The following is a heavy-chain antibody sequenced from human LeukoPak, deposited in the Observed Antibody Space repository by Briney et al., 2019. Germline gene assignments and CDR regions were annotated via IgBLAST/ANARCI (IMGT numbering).Heavy chain of an antibody. Sequence: GGSLRLSCAASVFTLRSYSINCVRQTPGKGLEWVSSITGSSSSMYYADSVKGRFTISRDNARNSLSLQMNSLRAEDTAVYYCARDREIVSYYRWGPGTVVTVSS. V-gene: IGHV3-21*01. CDR2: ITGSSSSM. D-gene: IGHD5/OR15-5a*01. CDR3: ARDREIVSYYR. J-gene: IGHJ3*01. CDR1: VFTLRSYS.